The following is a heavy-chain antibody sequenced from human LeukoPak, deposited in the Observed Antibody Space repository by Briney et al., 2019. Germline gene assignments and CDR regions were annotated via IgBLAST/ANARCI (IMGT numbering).Heavy chain of an antibody. J-gene: IGHJ4*02. CDR3: ARGESASYYD. CDR2: INTDGSTT. Sequence: GGSLRLSCAASGFTFSSYWMHWVRQAPGKGLVWVSRINTDGSTTTYADSVKGRFTISRDNAKNSLFLQISSLRADDTAVYYCARGESASYYDWGQGTLVTVSS. CDR1: GFTFSSYW. V-gene: IGHV3-74*01. D-gene: IGHD1-26*01.